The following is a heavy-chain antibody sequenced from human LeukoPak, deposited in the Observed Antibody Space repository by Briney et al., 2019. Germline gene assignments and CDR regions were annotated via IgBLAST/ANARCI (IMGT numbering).Heavy chain of an antibody. CDR1: GXTFSSYE. CDR2: ISSSGSTI. D-gene: IGHD3-22*01. V-gene: IGHV3-48*03. CDR3: ARDRNYYDSSGLY. J-gene: IGHJ4*02. Sequence: PGGSLRLSCAASGXTFSSYEMNWVRQAPGKGLEWVSYISSSGSTIYYADSVKGRFTISRDNAKNSLYLQMNSLRAEDTAVYYCARDRNYYDSSGLYWGQGTLVTVSS.